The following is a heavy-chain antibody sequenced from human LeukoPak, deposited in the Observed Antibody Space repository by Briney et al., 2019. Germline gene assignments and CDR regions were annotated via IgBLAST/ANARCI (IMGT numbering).Heavy chain of an antibody. V-gene: IGHV5-51*01. CDR3: ATRGRYTFIVY. J-gene: IGHJ4*02. CDR2: IYPADSDT. D-gene: IGHD5-18*01. Sequence: GESLRISCKGSGYSFTTYWIGWVRRMPGKGLEWMGIIYPADSDTQYSQSYQGQVTISADKCTNTAYLQWNSLQASDTGIYYCATRGRYTFIVYWGQGTQVTVSS. CDR1: GYSFTTYW.